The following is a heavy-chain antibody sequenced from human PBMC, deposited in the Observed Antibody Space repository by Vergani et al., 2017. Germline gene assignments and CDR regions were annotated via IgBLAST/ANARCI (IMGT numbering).Heavy chain of an antibody. Sequence: EVQLLESGGGLVQPGGSLRLSCAASGFTFSSYAMSWVRQAPGKGLEWVSAISGSGGSTYYADSVKGRFTISRDNSKNTLYLQLNSLRAEDTAVYYCARSNWASYGPDPKKHYYYYFGMDVWGQGP. V-gene: IGHV3-23*01. CDR3: ARSNWASYGPDPKKHYYYYFGMDV. D-gene: IGHD1-26*01. CDR1: GFTFSSYA. CDR2: ISGSGGST. J-gene: IGHJ6*02.